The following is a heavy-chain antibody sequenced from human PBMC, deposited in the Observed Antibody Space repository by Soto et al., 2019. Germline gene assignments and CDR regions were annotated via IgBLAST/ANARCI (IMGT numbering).Heavy chain of an antibody. D-gene: IGHD4-4*01. CDR3: ARDRYSNPIFVY. CDR1: GYTFTSYY. CDR2: INPSGGSA. J-gene: IGHJ4*02. V-gene: IGHV1-46*01. Sequence: ASVKVSCKASGYTFTSYYMHWVRQAPGQGLEWMGIINPSGGSASYAQKFQGRVTMTRDTSTSTVYMELSSLRSEDTAVYYCARDRYSNPIFVYWGQGTLVTVSS.